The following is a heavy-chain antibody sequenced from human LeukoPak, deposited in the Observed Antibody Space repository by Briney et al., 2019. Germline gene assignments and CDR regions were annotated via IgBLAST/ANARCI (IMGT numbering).Heavy chain of an antibody. J-gene: IGHJ4*02. CDR3: AKRGVVIRVILVGFHKEAYYFDS. V-gene: IGHV3-23*01. Sequence: GGSLRLSCAVSGITLSNYGMSWVRKAQGKGLEWVEGISDRGGRTNYADFVKGRFTISRDNPKNTLYLQMNSLRAEDTAVYFCAKRGVVIRVILVGFHKEAYYFDSWGQGALVTVSS. CDR1: GITLSNYG. D-gene: IGHD3-22*01. CDR2: ISDRGGRT.